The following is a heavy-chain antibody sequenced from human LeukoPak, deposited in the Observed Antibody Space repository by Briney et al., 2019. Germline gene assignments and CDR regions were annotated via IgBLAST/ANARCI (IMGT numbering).Heavy chain of an antibody. V-gene: IGHV4-39*01. CDR2: KYISGLT. D-gene: IGHD6-19*01. CDR3: ASPTPYSSGWYGLGAFDI. Sequence: SETLSLTCTVSGGSISSTTFSWGRIRQPPGKGLEWIGQKYISGLTEYSPSLRSRVTISVDTSKNQFSLKLSSVTAADTAVYYCASPTPYSSGWYGLGAFDIWGQGTMVTVSS. CDR1: GGSISSTTFS. J-gene: IGHJ3*02.